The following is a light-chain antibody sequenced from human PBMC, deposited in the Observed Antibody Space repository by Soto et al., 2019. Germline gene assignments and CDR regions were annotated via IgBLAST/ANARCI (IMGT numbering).Light chain of an antibody. CDR2: GAS. Sequence: EIVLTQSPVTLSLSPGESATLSCRASESVNSNYLAWYQQKPGQAPRLLIFGASSRATGIPNRFSGSGSGTDFTLTISGLEPEDFAVYYCHQYGLLPRHPFDQGTKLEIK. CDR3: HQYGLLPRHP. CDR1: ESVNSNY. V-gene: IGKV3-20*01. J-gene: IGKJ2*01.